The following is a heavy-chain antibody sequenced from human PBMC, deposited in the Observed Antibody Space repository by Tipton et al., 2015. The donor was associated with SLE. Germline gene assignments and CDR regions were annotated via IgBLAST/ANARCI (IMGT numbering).Heavy chain of an antibody. CDR2: IWYDGSKR. D-gene: IGHD5-24*01. Sequence: SLRLSCVGSGFAFWTYGMHWVRQAPGKGLEWVAVIWYDGSKRYYADSVRGRFTISRDNSKNTLYLQMDGLRDEDTALYYCARGRRDGCNSAFDYWGQGTLVTVSS. CDR3: ARGRRDGCNSAFDY. V-gene: IGHV3-33*01. CDR1: GFAFWTYG. J-gene: IGHJ4*02.